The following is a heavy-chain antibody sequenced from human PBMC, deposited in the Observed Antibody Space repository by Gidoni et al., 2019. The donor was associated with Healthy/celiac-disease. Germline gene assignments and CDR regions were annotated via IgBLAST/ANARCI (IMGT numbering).Heavy chain of an antibody. Sequence: QVQLVESGGGVVQPGRSLRLSCAASGFTFSSYGMHWVRQAPGKGLEWVAVISYDGSNKYYADSVKGRFTISRDNSKNTLYLQMNSLRAEDTAVYYCAKGPAMTTGIKGFDYWGQGTLVTVSS. J-gene: IGHJ4*02. D-gene: IGHD4-17*01. CDR3: AKGPAMTTGIKGFDY. V-gene: IGHV3-30*18. CDR2: ISYDGSNK. CDR1: GFTFSSYG.